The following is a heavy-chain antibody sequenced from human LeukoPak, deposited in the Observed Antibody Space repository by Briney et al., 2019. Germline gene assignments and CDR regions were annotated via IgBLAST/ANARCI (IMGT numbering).Heavy chain of an antibody. V-gene: IGHV3-21*01. J-gene: IGHJ4*02. CDR3: ARVSYDILTGYSYIDY. D-gene: IGHD3-9*01. CDR1: GFTFSSYS. Sequence: PGGSLRLSCAASGFTFSSYSMNWVRQAPGKGLEWVSSIRSSSSYIYYADSVKGRFTISRDNAKNSLYLQMNSLRAEDTAVYYCARVSYDILTGYSYIDYWGQGTLVTVSS. CDR2: IRSSSSYI.